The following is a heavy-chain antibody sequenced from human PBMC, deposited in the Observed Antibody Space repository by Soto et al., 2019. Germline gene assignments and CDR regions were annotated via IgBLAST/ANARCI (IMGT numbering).Heavy chain of an antibody. V-gene: IGHV4-59*01. CDR1: GSSITTSY. J-gene: IGHJ5*02. CDR3: ASSGIGGREVNTWFDP. D-gene: IGHD3-10*01. Sequence: KTSETLSLTCTVSGSSITTSYWSWIRQLLGKAMEWIGYISYRGSTNYNPSLKSRLTISIETSKRQTSLNLTSITTADTAVSSVASSGIGGREVNTWFDPWGQGTLVTVSS. CDR2: ISYRGST.